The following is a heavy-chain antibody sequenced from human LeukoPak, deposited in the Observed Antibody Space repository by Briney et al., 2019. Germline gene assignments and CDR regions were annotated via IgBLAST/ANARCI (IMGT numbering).Heavy chain of an antibody. CDR1: GASISSGSNY. CDR2: IYSSGST. J-gene: IGHJ4*02. V-gene: IGHV4-39*07. CDR3: ARSWGYDFWSGNLLDY. D-gene: IGHD3-3*01. Sequence: SETLSLTCSVSGASISSGSNYWGWIRQPPGKTLEWIGSIYSSGSTYYNPSLKSRVIIIIDTPKNHFSLTLSSVTAADTAVYYCARSWGYDFWSGNLLDYWGQGTLVTVSS.